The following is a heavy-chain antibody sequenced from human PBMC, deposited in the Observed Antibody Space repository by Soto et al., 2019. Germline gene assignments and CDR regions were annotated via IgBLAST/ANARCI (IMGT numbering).Heavy chain of an antibody. CDR3: ARLQGGGYDYPSDAATYYYYYYYMDV. D-gene: IGHD5-12*01. Sequence: SETLSLTCTVSGGSISSSSYYWGWIRQPPGKGLEWIGSIYYSGSTYYNPSLKSRVTISVDTSKNQFSLRLSSVTAADTAVYYCARLQGGGYDYPSDAATYYYYYYYMDVWGKGTTVTVSS. CDR2: IYYSGST. V-gene: IGHV4-39*01. CDR1: GGSISSSSYY. J-gene: IGHJ6*03.